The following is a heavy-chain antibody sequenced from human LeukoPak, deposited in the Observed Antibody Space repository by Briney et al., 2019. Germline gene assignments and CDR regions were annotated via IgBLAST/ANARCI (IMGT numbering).Heavy chain of an antibody. V-gene: IGHV3-33*06. CDR2: IWYDGSNK. D-gene: IGHD3-9*01. Sequence: GGSLRRSCAASGFTFSSYGMHWVRQAPGKGLEWVAVIWYDGSNKYYADSVKGRFTISRDNSKNTLYLQMNSLRAEDTAVYYCAKDSLNYDILTGYERLLDYWGQGTLVTVSS. J-gene: IGHJ4*02. CDR3: AKDSLNYDILTGYERLLDY. CDR1: GFTFSSYG.